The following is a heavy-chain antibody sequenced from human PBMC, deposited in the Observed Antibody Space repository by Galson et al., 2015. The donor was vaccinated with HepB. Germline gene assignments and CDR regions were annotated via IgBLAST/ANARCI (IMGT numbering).Heavy chain of an antibody. Sequence: SVKVSCKASGGTFSSYAISWVRQAPGQGLEWMGGIIPIFGTANYAQKFQGRVTITADKSTSTAYMELSSLRSEDTAVYYCARVQDIAAAGPGYYYGMDVWGQGTTVTVSS. D-gene: IGHD6-13*01. J-gene: IGHJ6*02. V-gene: IGHV1-69*06. CDR3: ARVQDIAAAGPGYYYGMDV. CDR2: IIPIFGTA. CDR1: GGTFSSYA.